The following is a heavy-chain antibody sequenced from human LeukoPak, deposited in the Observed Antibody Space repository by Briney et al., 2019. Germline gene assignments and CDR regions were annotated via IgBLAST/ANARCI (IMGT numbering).Heavy chain of an antibody. V-gene: IGHV4-4*07. J-gene: IGHJ6*02. Sequence: SETLSLTCSVSGGSISSYYWSWIRQPAGKGLEWIGRIHISGSTNYSPSLKSRVTMSVDTSKNQFSLKLSSVTAADTAVYYCARVSVHYDILTGYPRVGMDVWGQGTTVTVSS. D-gene: IGHD3-9*01. CDR2: IHISGST. CDR1: GGSISSYY. CDR3: ARVSVHYDILTGYPRVGMDV.